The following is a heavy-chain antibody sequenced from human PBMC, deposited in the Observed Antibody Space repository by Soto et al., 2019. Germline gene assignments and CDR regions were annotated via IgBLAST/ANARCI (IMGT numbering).Heavy chain of an antibody. V-gene: IGHV1-69*02. J-gene: IGHJ4*02. D-gene: IGHD1-20*01. Sequence: QVQLVQSGSEVKKPGSSVRVSCKTSGDTFSIYTISWVRQAPGQGLEWMGRVLPFLDITSYSPRFQGRVTITADRSTTTADMELTSLTSEDTAVYYCARDSDNTTWPNFASWGQGTLVTVSS. CDR2: VLPFLDIT. CDR3: ARDSDNTTWPNFAS. CDR1: GDTFSIYT.